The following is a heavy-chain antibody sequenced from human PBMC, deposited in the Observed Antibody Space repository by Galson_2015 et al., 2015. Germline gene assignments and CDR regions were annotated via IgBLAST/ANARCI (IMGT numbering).Heavy chain of an antibody. J-gene: IGHJ4*02. V-gene: IGHV3-7*01. CDR1: GFIFNNYW. Sequence: SLRLSCAASGFIFNNYWMSWVRQSPAKGLEWVANINPQGSAKYYADSVRGRFTISRDNAGNSVFLQMDSLTGEDMAVYYCARASSDMYAYHFKRWGPGTLVTVS. CDR2: INPQGSAK. D-gene: IGHD3-22*01. CDR3: ARASSDMYAYHFKR.